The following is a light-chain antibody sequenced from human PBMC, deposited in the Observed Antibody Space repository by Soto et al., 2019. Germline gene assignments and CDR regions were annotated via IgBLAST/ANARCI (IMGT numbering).Light chain of an antibody. CDR3: SSYTSSSTPVV. V-gene: IGLV2-14*01. J-gene: IGLJ2*01. Sequence: QSALTQPASVSGSPGQSITISCTGTSSDVGGYNYVSWYQQHPGKAPKLMIYDVSNRPSWVSNRFSGSKSGNTASLTISGLQAEDEAAYYCSSYTSSSTPVVFGGGTKLTVL. CDR2: DVS. CDR1: SSDVGGYNY.